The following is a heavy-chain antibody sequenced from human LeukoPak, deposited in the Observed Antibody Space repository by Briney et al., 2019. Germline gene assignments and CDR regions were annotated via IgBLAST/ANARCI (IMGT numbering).Heavy chain of an antibody. V-gene: IGHV4-59*08. J-gene: IGHJ4*02. CDR1: GGSISGYY. Sequence: SETLSLTCSVSGGSISGYYWSWIRQPPGQGLEWIGYMYETGHTMYNSSLKSRVTMSLNTSRNHFSLSLSSVTAADTAVYYCARHPFSTPFDYWGPGTLVTVSS. D-gene: IGHD3-16*01. CDR2: MYETGHT. CDR3: ARHPFSTPFDY.